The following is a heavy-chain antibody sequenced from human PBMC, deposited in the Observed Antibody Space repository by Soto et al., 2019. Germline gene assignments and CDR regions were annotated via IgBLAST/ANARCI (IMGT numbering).Heavy chain of an antibody. CDR2: IYPGDSDT. V-gene: IGHV5-51*01. Sequence: PGESLKISCKGSGYSFTSYWIGLLRQMPWKGLEWIGIIYPGDSDTRYSPSFQGQVTISADKSISTAYLQWSSLKASDTAMYYCARLPFDSSRPYNWFDPWGQGTLVTVSS. CDR3: ARLPFDSSRPYNWFDP. CDR1: GYSFTSYW. J-gene: IGHJ5*02. D-gene: IGHD6-13*01.